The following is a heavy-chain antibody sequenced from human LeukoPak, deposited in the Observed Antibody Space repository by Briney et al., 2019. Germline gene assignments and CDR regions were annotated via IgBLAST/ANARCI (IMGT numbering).Heavy chain of an antibody. CDR2: IRYDGSNK. CDR3: ARSKNSVVPTAQDY. J-gene: IGHJ4*02. D-gene: IGHD2-2*01. Sequence: PGRSLRLSCAASGFTFSSYGMHWVRQAPGKGLEWVAFIRYDGSNKDYADSVKGRFTISRDNSKNTLYLQMNSLRAEDTAVYYCARSKNSVVPTAQDYWGQGTLVTVSS. CDR1: GFTFSSYG. V-gene: IGHV3-30*03.